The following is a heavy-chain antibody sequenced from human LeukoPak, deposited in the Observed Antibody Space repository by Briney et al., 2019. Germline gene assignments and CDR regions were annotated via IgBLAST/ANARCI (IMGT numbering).Heavy chain of an antibody. Sequence: PGGSLRLSCAASGFTFSSYEMNWVRQAPGKGLEWVSGINWNGGSTGYADSVKGRFTISRDNAKNSLYLQMNSLRAGDTALYYCARGSYYDSRGDYWGQGTLVTVSS. CDR3: ARGSYYDSRGDY. CDR1: GFTFSSYE. J-gene: IGHJ4*02. V-gene: IGHV3-20*04. CDR2: INWNGGST. D-gene: IGHD3-22*01.